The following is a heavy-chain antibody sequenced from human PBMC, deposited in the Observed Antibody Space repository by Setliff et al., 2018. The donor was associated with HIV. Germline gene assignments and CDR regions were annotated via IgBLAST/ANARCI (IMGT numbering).Heavy chain of an antibody. CDR2: INPNSGGT. V-gene: IGHV1-2*02. D-gene: IGHD3-10*01. CDR1: GYTFIGDY. Sequence: ASVKVSCKASGYTFIGDYMHWVRQAPGQGLEWMGWINPNSGGTNFAQKFQGRVTMTRDTSISTAYMELSRLRSDDTAVYYCATVPVTSGTLPYIWGPGTLVTVSS. J-gene: IGHJ4*02. CDR3: ATVPVTSGTLPYI.